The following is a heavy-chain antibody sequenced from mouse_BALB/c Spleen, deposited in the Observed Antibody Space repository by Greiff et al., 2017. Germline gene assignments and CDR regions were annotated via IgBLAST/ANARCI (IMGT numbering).Heavy chain of an antibody. Sequence: DVKLQESGTVLARPGASVKMSCKASGYSFTSYWMHWVKQRPGQGLEWIGAIYPGNSDTSYNQKFKGKAKLTAVTSASTAYMELSSLTNEDSAVYYCTRGGYYGSSPWYFDVWGAGTTVTVSS. CDR3: TRGGYYGSSPWYFDV. D-gene: IGHD1-1*01. J-gene: IGHJ1*01. CDR2: IYPGNSDT. V-gene: IGHV1-5*01. CDR1: GYSFTSYW.